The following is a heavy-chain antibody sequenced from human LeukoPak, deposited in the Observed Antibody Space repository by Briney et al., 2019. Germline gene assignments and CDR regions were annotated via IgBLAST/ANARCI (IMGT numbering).Heavy chain of an antibody. CDR2: IRYDGSNK. V-gene: IGHV3-30*02. J-gene: IGHJ4*02. CDR3: AKDRSYYGSGGYRNFDY. D-gene: IGHD3-22*01. CDR1: GLTFSTCG. Sequence: GGSLRLSCAASGLTFSTCGMHWVRQAPGKGLEWVAFIRYDGSNKYYADSVKGRFIISRDNSENTLSLQMNSPRAEDTAVYYCAKDRSYYGSGGYRNFDYWGQGTLVTVSS.